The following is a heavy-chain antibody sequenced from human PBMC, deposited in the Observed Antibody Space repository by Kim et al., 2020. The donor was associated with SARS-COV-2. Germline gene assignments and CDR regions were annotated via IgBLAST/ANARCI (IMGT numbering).Heavy chain of an antibody. J-gene: IGHJ2*01. CDR1: GGSISSSDYY. V-gene: IGHV4-39*01. CDR2: IYYSVST. Sequence: SETLSLTCSVSGGSISSSDYYCGWIRQPPGKGLEWIATIYYSVSTYYNPSLKGRVTISVDTSKKQFSLRLSSVTAADAAVYYCARHLRNWYFDLWGRGT. CDR3: ARHLRNWYFDL.